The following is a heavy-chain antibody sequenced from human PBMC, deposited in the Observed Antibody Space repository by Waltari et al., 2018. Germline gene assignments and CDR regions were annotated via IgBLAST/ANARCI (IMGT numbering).Heavy chain of an antibody. CDR1: GGSISSSSYY. V-gene: IGHV4-39*07. J-gene: IGHJ3*02. Sequence: QLQLQESGPGLVKPSETLSLTCTVSGGSISSSSYYWGWIRQPPGKGLEWIGSIYYSGSTYYNPPLKSRVTISVDTSKNQFSLKLSSVTAADTAVYYCARDFRGRIIAARLGAFDIWGQGTMVTVSS. D-gene: IGHD6-6*01. CDR3: ARDFRGRIIAARLGAFDI. CDR2: IYYSGST.